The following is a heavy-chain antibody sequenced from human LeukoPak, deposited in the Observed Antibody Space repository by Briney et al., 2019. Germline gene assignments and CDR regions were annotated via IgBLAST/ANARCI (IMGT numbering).Heavy chain of an antibody. CDR2: VYTSGKT. D-gene: IGHD1-26*01. CDR1: GSSLRSGTFS. V-gene: IGHV4-61*02. CDR3: ARVGGYSGSYYYFDN. J-gene: IGHJ4*02. Sequence: SETLSLTCTVSGSSLRSGTFSWSWIRQPAGKGLEGSGRVYTSGKTVYNSSFMSRLTISIDTSKNQFFLKLSSVTAADTAVYYCARVGGYSGSYYYFDNWGQGTLVTVSS.